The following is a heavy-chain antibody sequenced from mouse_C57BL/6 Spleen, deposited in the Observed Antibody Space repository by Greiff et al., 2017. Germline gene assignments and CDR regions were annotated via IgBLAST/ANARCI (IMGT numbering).Heavy chain of an antibody. J-gene: IGHJ1*03. CDR2: IYPGDGDT. V-gene: IGHV1-82*01. CDR3: ARNVPRYFDV. CDR1: GYAFSSSW. Sequence: VQLQQSGPELVKPGASVKISCKASGYAFSSSWMNWVKQRPGKGLEWIGRIYPGDGDTKYNGKFKGKATLTADKSSSTAYMQLSSLTSEDSAVYFCARNVPRYFDVWGTGTTVTVSS.